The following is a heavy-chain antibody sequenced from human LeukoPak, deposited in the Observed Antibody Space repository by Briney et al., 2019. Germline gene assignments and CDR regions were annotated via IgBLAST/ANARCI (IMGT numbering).Heavy chain of an antibody. D-gene: IGHD2-2*03. CDR3: ARGRLDIVVVPAAMRYYYYGMDV. V-gene: IGHV3-48*02. CDR2: ISSSSSTI. CDR1: GFTFSSYS. J-gene: IGHJ6*02. Sequence: GGSLRLSCAASGFTFSSYSMNWVRQAPGKGLEWVSYISSSSSTIYYADSVKGRFTISRDNAKNSLYLQMNSLRDEDTAVYYCARGRLDIVVVPAAMRYYYYGMDVWGHGTTVTVSS.